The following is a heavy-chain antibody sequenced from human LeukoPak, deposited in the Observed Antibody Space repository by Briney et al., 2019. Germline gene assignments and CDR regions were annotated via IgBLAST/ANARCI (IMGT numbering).Heavy chain of an antibody. CDR3: ARGDTAMVTLYYYYYMDV. Sequence: PGGSLRLSCAASGFTFSSYWMHWVRQAPGKGLVWVSRINSDGSSTSYADSVKGRFTISRDNAKNTLYLQMNSLRAEDTAVYYCARGDTAMVTLYYYYYMDVWGKGTTVTISS. CDR1: GFTFSSYW. D-gene: IGHD5-18*01. V-gene: IGHV3-74*01. J-gene: IGHJ6*03. CDR2: INSDGSST.